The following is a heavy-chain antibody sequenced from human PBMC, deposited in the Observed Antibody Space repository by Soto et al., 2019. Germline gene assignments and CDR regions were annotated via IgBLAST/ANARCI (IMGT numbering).Heavy chain of an antibody. CDR2: ISYDGSNK. V-gene: IGHV3-30*18. CDR1: GFTFSSYG. CDR3: AKEVRTPIVVVITYYYGMDV. J-gene: IGHJ6*02. D-gene: IGHD3-22*01. Sequence: GGSLRLSCAASGFTFSSYGMHWVRQAPGKGLEWVAVISYDGSNKYYADSVKGRFTISRDNSKNTLYLQMNSLRAEDTAVYYCAKEVRTPIVVVITYYYGMDVWGQGTTVTVSS.